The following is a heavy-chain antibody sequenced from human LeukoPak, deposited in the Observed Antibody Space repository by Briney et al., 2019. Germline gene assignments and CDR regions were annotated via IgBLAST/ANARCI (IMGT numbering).Heavy chain of an antibody. V-gene: IGHV4-4*07. CDR1: GGSISSYY. D-gene: IGHD3-22*01. CDR3: ARGGGYYYDSSGYSFDY. CDR2: IYPSGS. Sequence: SETLSLTCTVSGGSISSYYWNWIRLPPGKGLEWIGRIYPSGSDYNPSLKSRVTMSLDTSKNQFSLKLSSVTAADTAVYYCARGGGYYYDSSGYSFDYWGQGTLVTVSS. J-gene: IGHJ4*02.